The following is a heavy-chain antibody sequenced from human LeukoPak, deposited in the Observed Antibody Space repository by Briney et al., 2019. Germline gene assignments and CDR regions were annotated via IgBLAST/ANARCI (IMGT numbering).Heavy chain of an antibody. J-gene: IGHJ4*02. CDR1: GFTFSSYS. Sequence: GGSLRLSCAASGFTFSSYSMNWVRQAPGKGLEWVSSISSSSSYIYYADSVKGRFTISRDNSKNTLYLQMNSLRAEDTAVYYCATGLVVPAAIGGYWGQGTLVTVSS. CDR2: ISSSSSYI. D-gene: IGHD2-2*01. V-gene: IGHV3-21*01. CDR3: ATGLVVPAAIGGY.